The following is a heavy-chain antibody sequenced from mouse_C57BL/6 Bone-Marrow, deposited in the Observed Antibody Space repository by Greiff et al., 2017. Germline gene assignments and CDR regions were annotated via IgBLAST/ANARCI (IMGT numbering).Heavy chain of an antibody. Sequence: QVQLQQPGAELVRPGTSVKLSCKASGYTFTSYWMHWVKQRPGQGLEWIGVIDPSDSYTNYNQKFKGKATLTVDTSSSTAYMQLSSLTSEDSAVXYCAREDYGSAWFAYWGQGTLVTVSA. J-gene: IGHJ3*01. D-gene: IGHD1-1*01. CDR2: IDPSDSYT. CDR3: AREDYGSAWFAY. CDR1: GYTFTSYW. V-gene: IGHV1-59*01.